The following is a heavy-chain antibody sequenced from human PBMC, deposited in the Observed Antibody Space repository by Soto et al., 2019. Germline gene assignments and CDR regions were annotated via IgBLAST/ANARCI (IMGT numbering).Heavy chain of an antibody. CDR3: AKSQDSSGYYLDYYYYGMDV. V-gene: IGHV3-43*01. D-gene: IGHD3-22*01. Sequence: GGSLRLSXAASGFTFDDYTMHWVRQAPGKGLEWVSLISWDGGSTYYADSVKGRFTISRDNSKNSLYLQMNSLRTEDTALYYCAKSQDSSGYYLDYYYYGMDVWGQGTTVTVSS. J-gene: IGHJ6*02. CDR1: GFTFDDYT. CDR2: ISWDGGST.